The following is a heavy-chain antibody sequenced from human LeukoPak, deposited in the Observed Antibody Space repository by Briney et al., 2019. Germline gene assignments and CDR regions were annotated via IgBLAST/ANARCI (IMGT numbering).Heavy chain of an antibody. CDR3: ARRTLYCSGGSCYSPFDY. J-gene: IGHJ4*02. CDR1: GVSFSGYY. V-gene: IGHV4-34*01. D-gene: IGHD2-15*01. Sequence: SETLSLTCAVYGVSFSGYYWSWIRQPPGKGLEWIGEINHSGSTNYNPSLKSRVTISVDTSKNQFSLKLSSVTAADTAVYYCARRTLYCSGGSCYSPFDYWGQGTLVTVSP. CDR2: INHSGST.